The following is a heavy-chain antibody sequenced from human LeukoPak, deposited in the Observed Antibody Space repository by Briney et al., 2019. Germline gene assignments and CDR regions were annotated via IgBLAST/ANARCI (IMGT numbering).Heavy chain of an antibody. CDR1: GFTFSSYG. V-gene: IGHV3-33*01. CDR2: IWYDGGNK. J-gene: IGHJ5*02. Sequence: GGSLRLSCAASGFTFSSYGMHWVRQAPGKGLEWVAVIWYDGGNKYYADSVKGRFTISRDNSKNTLDLQMSSLRAEDTAVYYCARDRGSYRNFDWFDPWGQGTLVTVSS. CDR3: ARDRGSYRNFDWFDP. D-gene: IGHD1-26*01.